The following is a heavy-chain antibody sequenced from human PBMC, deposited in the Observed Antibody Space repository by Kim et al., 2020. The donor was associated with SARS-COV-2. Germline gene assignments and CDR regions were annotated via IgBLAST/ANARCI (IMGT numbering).Heavy chain of an antibody. CDR2: VDYSGST. J-gene: IGHJ2*01. V-gene: IGHV4-59*08. CDR3: ARRLYFDL. Sequence: SETLSLTCTVSGGTINNYYWIWIRQPPGRGLEWIGFVDYSGSTNYNPSLKSRLTISMDTSANQFSLKLTSVTAADTAVYYCARRLYFDLWGRGTLVTVSS. CDR1: GGTINNYY.